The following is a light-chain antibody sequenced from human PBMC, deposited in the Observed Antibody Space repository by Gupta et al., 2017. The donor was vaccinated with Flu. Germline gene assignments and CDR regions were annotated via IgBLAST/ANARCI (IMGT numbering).Light chain of an antibody. CDR1: QSVGNH. CDR2: DSF. J-gene: IGKJ5*01. V-gene: IGKV3-11*01. CDR3: QQRTTWPLT. Sequence: PATLSLPPGERATLAGRSSQSVGNHLAWYQQRPGQTPRLLIYDSFSRATGIPVRFSGSGSGTEFTLTIRSLEPEDFAVYYCQQRTTWPLTFGPGTKLEIK.